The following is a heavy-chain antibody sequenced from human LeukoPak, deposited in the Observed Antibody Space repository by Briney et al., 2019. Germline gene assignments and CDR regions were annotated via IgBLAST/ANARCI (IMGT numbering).Heavy chain of an antibody. CDR2: IYYSGST. J-gene: IGHJ4*02. D-gene: IGHD3-22*01. CDR3: ASRLYDGFDY. Sequence: SETLSLTCTVSGASISRYYWNWIRQPPGKGLEWIGYIYYSGSTNYNPSLKSRVTISVDTSKHQFSLKLSSVTAADTAVYYCASRLYDGFDYWGQGTLVTVSS. CDR1: GASISRYY. V-gene: IGHV4-59*08.